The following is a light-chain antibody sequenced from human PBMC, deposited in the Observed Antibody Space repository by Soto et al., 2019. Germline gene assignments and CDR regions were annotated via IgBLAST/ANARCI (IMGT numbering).Light chain of an antibody. Sequence: QSVLTQPASVSGSPGQSITISCTGTSGDIGSYNRVSWYQQHPGKAPKLIIYEVTDRPSGVSNRFSGSKSGNTASLTISGLQAEDEAEYYCSSYTNINTRACVFGTGTKLTVX. CDR1: SGDIGSYNR. J-gene: IGLJ1*01. CDR2: EVT. V-gene: IGLV2-14*01. CDR3: SSYTNINTRACV.